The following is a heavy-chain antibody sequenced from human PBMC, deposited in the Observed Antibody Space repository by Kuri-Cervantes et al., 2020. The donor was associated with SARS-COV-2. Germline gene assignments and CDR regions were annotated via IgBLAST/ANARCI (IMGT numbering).Heavy chain of an antibody. CDR1: GFTFSSYW. D-gene: IGHD2-2*01. CDR2: IKQDGSEK. CDR3: ASPSGPYQLLPFDY. V-gene: IGHV3-7*01. J-gene: IGHJ4*02. Sequence: LSLTCAASGFTFSSYWMSWVRQAPGKGLEWVANIKQDGSEKYYVDSVKGRFTISRDNAKNSLYLQMNSLRAEDTTVYYCASPSGPYQLLPFDYWGQGTLVTVSS.